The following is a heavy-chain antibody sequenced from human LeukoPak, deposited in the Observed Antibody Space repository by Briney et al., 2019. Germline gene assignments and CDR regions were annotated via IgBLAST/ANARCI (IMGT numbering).Heavy chain of an antibody. CDR1: GFTFSSYG. J-gene: IGHJ5*02. CDR2: IWYDGSNK. Sequence: GGSLRLSCAASGFTFSSYGMHWVRQAPGKGLEWVAVIWYDGSNKYYADSVKGRFTISRDNSKNTLYLQMNSLRAEDTAVYYCARDRAVDSSGYPIYNWFDPWGQGTLVTVSS. CDR3: ARDRAVDSSGYPIYNWFDP. D-gene: IGHD6-19*01. V-gene: IGHV3-33*01.